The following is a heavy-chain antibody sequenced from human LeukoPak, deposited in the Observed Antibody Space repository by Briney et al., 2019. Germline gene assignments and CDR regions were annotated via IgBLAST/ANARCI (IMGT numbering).Heavy chain of an antibody. J-gene: IGHJ4*02. Sequence: PGRSLRLSCAASGFSFSSNAMGWVRQVPGKGLQWVSGISGRGGSAYYADSVKGRFIISRDNSKNTLYLQMNNLRAEDTALYYCAKEDYYGSGFDNWGQGTLVTVSS. V-gene: IGHV3-23*01. D-gene: IGHD3-10*01. CDR2: ISGRGGSA. CDR1: GFSFSSNA. CDR3: AKEDYYGSGFDN.